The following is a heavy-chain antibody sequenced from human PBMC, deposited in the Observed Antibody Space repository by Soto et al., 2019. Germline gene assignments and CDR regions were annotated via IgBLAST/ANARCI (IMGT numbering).Heavy chain of an antibody. D-gene: IGHD2-15*01. J-gene: IGHJ4*02. V-gene: IGHV3-74*01. CDR3: ARGYCSGGSCWDPSFDY. CDR2: INRDGSST. Sequence: PGGSLRLSCAASGFTFSSYWMHWVRQAPGKGLVWVSRINRDGSSTNYADSVKGRFTISRDNAKNTLFLQMNSLRAEDTALYYCARGYCSGGSCWDPSFDYWGQGTLVTISS. CDR1: GFTFSSYW.